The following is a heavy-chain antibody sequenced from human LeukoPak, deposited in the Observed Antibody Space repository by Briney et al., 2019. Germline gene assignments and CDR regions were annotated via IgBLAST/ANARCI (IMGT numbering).Heavy chain of an antibody. V-gene: IGHV4-34*01. Sequence: PSETLSLTCAVYLGSFIGYYLAWIRQSPSKGLDCIGQINHSGSTNYNPSLKSRVTISVHTSKNQFSLKMRSVPAPDTALYSCAPEREESGAWYETPHFDYWGRGALVTVSS. D-gene: IGHD6-19*01. CDR1: LGSFIGYY. CDR2: INHSGST. CDR3: APEREESGAWYETPHFDY. J-gene: IGHJ4*02.